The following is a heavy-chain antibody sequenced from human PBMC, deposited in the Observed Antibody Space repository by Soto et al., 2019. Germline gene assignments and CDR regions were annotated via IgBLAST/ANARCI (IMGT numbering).Heavy chain of an antibody. D-gene: IGHD3-10*01. CDR1: GYSFTSYW. Sequence: NGSGYSFTSYWIGWVRQMPGKGLEWMGIIYPGDSDTRYSPSFQGQVTISADKSISTAYLQWSSLKASDTAMYYCARRAWVRYYGYFDYWGQGTLVTVSS. CDR3: ARRAWVRYYGYFDY. J-gene: IGHJ4*02. CDR2: IYPGDSDT. V-gene: IGHV5-51*01.